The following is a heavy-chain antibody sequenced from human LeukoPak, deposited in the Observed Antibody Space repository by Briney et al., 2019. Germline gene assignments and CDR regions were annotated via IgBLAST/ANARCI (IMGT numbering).Heavy chain of an antibody. CDR3: ARGREQWLVKIDAFDI. Sequence: PGGSLRLSCAASGFTFSSFGMSWVRQAPGKGLEWVANIKQDGSEKYYVDSVKGRFTISRDNAKNSLYLQMNSLRAEDTAVYYCARGREQWLVKIDAFDIWGQGTMVTVSS. D-gene: IGHD6-19*01. CDR1: GFTFSSFG. CDR2: IKQDGSEK. V-gene: IGHV3-7*01. J-gene: IGHJ3*02.